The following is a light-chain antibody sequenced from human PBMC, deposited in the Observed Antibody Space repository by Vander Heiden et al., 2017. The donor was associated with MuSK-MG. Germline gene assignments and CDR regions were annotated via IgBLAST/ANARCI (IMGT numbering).Light chain of an antibody. CDR1: SSDVGSDHL. J-gene: IGLJ3*02. CDR3: SSDAGSSTWV. V-gene: IGLV2-23*01. Sequence: SALTQPASVSGSPGQSITSSCTGTSSDVGSDHLVSSDQHHPANPHNLMIYVGSKRTAVAASHFSGSKSGNTASLTISALKEEDDADYYFSSDAGSSTWVFGGGTKLTVL. CDR2: VGS.